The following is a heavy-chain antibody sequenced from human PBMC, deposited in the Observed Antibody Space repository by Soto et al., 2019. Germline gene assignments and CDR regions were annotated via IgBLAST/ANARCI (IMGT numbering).Heavy chain of an antibody. Sequence: SETLSLTCTVSGGSISDGYYWSWIRQHPGKGLEWIGSISYSGSTSYNPSLKSRLTISVDRSKSQFSLNLSSVTAADTAVYYCANTMIGREHLKPTPFDYWGQGTLVTVSS. V-gene: IGHV4-31*03. CDR1: GGSISDGYY. CDR3: ANTMIGREHLKPTPFDY. J-gene: IGHJ4*02. D-gene: IGHD3-22*01. CDR2: ISYSGST.